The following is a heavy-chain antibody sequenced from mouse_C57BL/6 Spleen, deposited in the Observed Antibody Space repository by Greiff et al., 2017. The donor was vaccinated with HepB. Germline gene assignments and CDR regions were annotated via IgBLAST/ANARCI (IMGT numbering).Heavy chain of an antibody. CDR2: ISSGGSYT. D-gene: IGHD2-3*01. V-gene: IGHV5-6*02. J-gene: IGHJ4*01. Sequence: VMLVESGGDLVKPGGSLKLSCAASGFTFSSYGMSWVRQTPDKRLEWVATISSGGSYTYYPDSVKGRFTISRDTAKNTLYLQMSSLKSEDTAMYYCARGDGSYYGMDYWGQGTSVTVSS. CDR1: GFTFSSYG. CDR3: ARGDGSYYGMDY.